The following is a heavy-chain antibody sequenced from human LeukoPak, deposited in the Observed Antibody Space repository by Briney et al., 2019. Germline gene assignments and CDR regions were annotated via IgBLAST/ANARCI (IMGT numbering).Heavy chain of an antibody. V-gene: IGHV4-39*01. CDR3: ARLSVVVVRDMDV. Sequence: SETLSLTCTVSGGSISSSSYYWGWIRQPPGKGLEWIGNIYYSGSTYYNPSLKSRVTISLDTSKNQFSLKLSSVTAADTAVYYCARLSVVVVRDMDVWGKGTTVTVSS. CDR1: GGSISSSSYY. CDR2: IYYSGST. J-gene: IGHJ6*03. D-gene: IGHD2-2*01.